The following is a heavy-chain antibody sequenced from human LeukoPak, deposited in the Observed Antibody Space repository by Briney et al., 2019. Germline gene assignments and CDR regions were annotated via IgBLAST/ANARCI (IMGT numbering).Heavy chain of an antibody. Sequence: GGSLRLSCAASGFTFSSYGMHWVRQAPGKGLEWVAVISYDGSNKYYADSVKGRFTISRYNSKNTLYLQMNSLRAEDTAVYYCAKISRPYYDFWSGYYGSYYMDVWGKGTTVTVSS. CDR3: AKISRPYYDFWSGYYGSYYMDV. CDR1: GFTFSSYG. V-gene: IGHV3-30*18. D-gene: IGHD3-3*01. CDR2: ISYDGSNK. J-gene: IGHJ6*03.